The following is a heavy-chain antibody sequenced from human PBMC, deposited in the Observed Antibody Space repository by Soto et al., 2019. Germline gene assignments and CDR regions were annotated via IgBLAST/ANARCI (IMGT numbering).Heavy chain of an antibody. CDR2: ISIYNGNT. Sequence: QVQLVQSGAEVKKPGASVKVSCKASGYTFTTYGLSWVRQAPGQGLEWMGWISIYNGNTNFAQKLQGRGSKTTDTSTSKGYRELRSLRADDTAVYFCARDSKYSSGWYDYWGQGTLVTVSS. V-gene: IGHV1-18*01. D-gene: IGHD6-19*01. CDR1: GYTFTTYG. CDR3: ARDSKYSSGWYDY. J-gene: IGHJ4*02.